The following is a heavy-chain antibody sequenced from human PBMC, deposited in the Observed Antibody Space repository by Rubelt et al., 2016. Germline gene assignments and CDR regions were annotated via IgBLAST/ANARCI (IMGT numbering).Heavy chain of an antibody. D-gene: IGHD1-1*01. J-gene: IGHJ3*02. CDR1: GYTFTSYG. V-gene: IGHV1-18*01. Sequence: QVQLVQSGAEVKKPGASVKVSCKASGYTFTSYGISWVRQAPGQGLEWMGWISAYDGNTNYAQKLQVSVTRTTDSSTSTAYMELRSLGSDDTAVYVCARDQLCPYAFDIGGQGTMVTVSS. CDR2: ISAYDGNT. CDR3: ARDQLCPYAFDI.